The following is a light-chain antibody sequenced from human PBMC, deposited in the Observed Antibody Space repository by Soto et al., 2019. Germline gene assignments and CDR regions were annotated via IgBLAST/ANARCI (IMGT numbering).Light chain of an antibody. CDR3: QQYGSSPWT. V-gene: IGKV3-20*01. CDR1: QSVSSSY. CDR2: GAS. J-gene: IGKJ1*01. Sequence: EIVLTQSPGTLSLSXGERATLSCRASQSVSSSYLAWYQQKPGQAPRPLIYGASSRAIGIPDRFSGSGSGRDFTLTISRLEPEDFAVYYCQQYGSSPWTFG.